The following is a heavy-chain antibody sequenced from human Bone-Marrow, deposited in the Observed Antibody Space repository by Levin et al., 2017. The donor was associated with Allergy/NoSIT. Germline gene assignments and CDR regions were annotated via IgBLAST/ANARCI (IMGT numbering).Heavy chain of an antibody. J-gene: IGHJ1*01. D-gene: IGHD6-6*01. CDR1: GYTFTDFY. V-gene: IGHV1-2*02. CDR3: ARAKTGSYAEYFQF. CDR2: INPNSGGS. Sequence: GESLKISCKASGYTFTDFYIHWVRQAPGQGLEWMGWINPNSGGSYFAQNFQGRVTMTRDTSISTAYMEVSELRSDDTAEYYCARAKTGSYAEYFQFWGQGTLVTVSS.